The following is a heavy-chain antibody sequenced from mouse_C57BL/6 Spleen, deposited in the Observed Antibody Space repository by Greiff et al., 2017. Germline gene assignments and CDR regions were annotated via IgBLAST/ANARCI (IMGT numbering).Heavy chain of an antibody. V-gene: IGHV5-4*01. CDR2: ISDGGSYT. J-gene: IGHJ4*01. CDR1: GFTFSSYA. CDR3: ARDYSNQYAMDY. D-gene: IGHD2-5*01. Sequence: EVKVVESGGGLVKPGGSLKLSCAASGFTFSSYAMSWVRQTPEKRLEWVATISDGGSYTYYPDNVKGRFTISRDNAKNNLYLQMSHLKSEDTAMYYCARDYSNQYAMDYWGQGTSVTVSS.